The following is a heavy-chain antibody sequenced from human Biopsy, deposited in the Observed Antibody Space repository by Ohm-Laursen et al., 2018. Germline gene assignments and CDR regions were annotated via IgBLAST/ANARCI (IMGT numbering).Heavy chain of an antibody. CDR3: AKHGSGWTGDDAFHI. V-gene: IGHV4-59*08. CDR1: GGSISGSS. Sequence: SGTLSLTCTVSGGSISGSSWSWIRQAPGKGLEWIGYISYSRDTNYSPSLKSRITISVDTSKNHFSLKLTSVTAADTAVYYCAKHGSGWTGDDAFHIWGQGTMVTVSS. J-gene: IGHJ3*02. D-gene: IGHD6-19*01. CDR2: ISYSRDT.